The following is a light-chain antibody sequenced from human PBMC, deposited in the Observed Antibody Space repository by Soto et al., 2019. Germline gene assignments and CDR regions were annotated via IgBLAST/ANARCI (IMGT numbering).Light chain of an antibody. CDR3: QAWDNSTVV. CDR2: QDN. V-gene: IGLV3-1*01. Sequence: SYELTQPPSVSVSPGQTASITCSGDKLGDKYACWYQQKPGQSPVLVIYQDNRRPSGIPERFSGSNSGNTATLTISGTQAMDEADYYCQAWDNSTVVFGGGTQLTVL. J-gene: IGLJ2*01. CDR1: KLGDKY.